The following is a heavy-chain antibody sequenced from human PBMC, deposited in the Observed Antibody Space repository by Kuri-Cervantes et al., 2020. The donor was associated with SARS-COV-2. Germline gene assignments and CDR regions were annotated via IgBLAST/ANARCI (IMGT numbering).Heavy chain of an antibody. D-gene: IGHD2-2*02. J-gene: IGHJ6*03. CDR2: IETSDVYT. V-gene: IGHV3-23*01. CDR3: AKDLVGCWGSSRCYRPAYYYMDV. CDR1: GFTFGDYA. Sequence: GESLKISCTASGFTFGDYAMSWVRQAPGKGLEWVSSIETSDVYTYYADSVRGRFTMSRDNSKNTLFLQMNSLRADDTAIYYCAKDLVGCWGSSRCYRPAYYYMDVWGKGTTVTVSS.